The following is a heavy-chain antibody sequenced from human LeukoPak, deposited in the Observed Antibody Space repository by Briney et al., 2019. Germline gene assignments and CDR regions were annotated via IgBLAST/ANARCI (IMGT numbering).Heavy chain of an antibody. CDR1: GFTVSSNY. D-gene: IGHD1-26*01. V-gene: IGHV3-66*01. CDR2: IYSGGST. CDR3: ARVGIVGATGGFDY. Sequence: GGSLRLSCAASGFTVSSNYMSWVRQAPGKGLEWVSVIYSGGSTYYADSVKGRFTISRDNAKNSLFLQMNSLRAEDTAVYYCARVGIVGATGGFDYWGQGTLVTVSS. J-gene: IGHJ4*02.